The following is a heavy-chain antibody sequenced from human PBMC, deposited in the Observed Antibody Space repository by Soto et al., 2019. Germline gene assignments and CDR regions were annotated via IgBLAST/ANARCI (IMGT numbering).Heavy chain of an antibody. CDR1: GGSISNFY. V-gene: IGHV4-59*08. J-gene: IGHJ2*01. Sequence: QVQLQESGPGLVKPSETLSLTCTVSGGSISNFYWSWIRQSPGKGLEWIGYISYSGSTSYNPSLKGRVTILLDTSKNQFSLKLSSVTAADTAVYYCARRTGDYAYWYFDIWGRGTLVTVSS. CDR2: ISYSGST. D-gene: IGHD4-17*01. CDR3: ARRTGDYAYWYFDI.